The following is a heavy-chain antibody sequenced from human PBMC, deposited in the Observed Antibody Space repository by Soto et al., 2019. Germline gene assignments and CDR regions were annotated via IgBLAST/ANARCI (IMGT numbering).Heavy chain of an antibody. CDR2: ISRSNSYI. D-gene: IGHD6-19*01. Sequence: EVQLVESGGGLVKPGGSLRLSCAASGFTFSSYSMNWVRQAPGKGLEWVASISRSNSYIYYADAVKGRFTISRDNAKNSQYLQMTSLNAEDTALYYCARDGGYSSGWYQFDYWGQGTLVTVSS. J-gene: IGHJ4*02. CDR1: GFTFSSYS. V-gene: IGHV3-21*06. CDR3: ARDGGYSSGWYQFDY.